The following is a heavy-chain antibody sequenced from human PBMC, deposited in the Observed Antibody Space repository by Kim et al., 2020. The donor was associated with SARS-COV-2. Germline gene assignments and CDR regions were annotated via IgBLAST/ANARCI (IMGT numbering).Heavy chain of an antibody. D-gene: IGHD3-22*01. V-gene: IGHV3-30*18. CDR2: ISYDGSNK. Sequence: GGSLRLSCAASGFTFSSYGMHWVRQAPGKGLEWVAVISYDGSNKYYADSVKGRFTISRDNSKNTLYLQMNSLRAEDTAVYYCAKEDYYDSSGYYVYYGMDVWGQGTTVTVSS. CDR3: AKEDYYDSSGYYVYYGMDV. J-gene: IGHJ6*02. CDR1: GFTFSSYG.